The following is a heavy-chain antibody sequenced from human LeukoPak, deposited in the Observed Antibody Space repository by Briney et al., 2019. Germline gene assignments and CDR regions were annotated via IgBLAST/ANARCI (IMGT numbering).Heavy chain of an antibody. D-gene: IGHD5-18*01. CDR3: ARDRRGYSYAVPDWFDP. V-gene: IGHV1-18*01. CDR2: ISAYNGNT. Sequence: GASVKVSCKASGYTFTSYGISWVRQAPGQGLEWMGWISAYNGNTNYAQKLQGRVTMTTDTSTSTAYMELRSLRSDDTAVYYCARDRRGYSYAVPDWFDPWGQGTLVTVSS. CDR1: GYTFTSYG. J-gene: IGHJ5*02.